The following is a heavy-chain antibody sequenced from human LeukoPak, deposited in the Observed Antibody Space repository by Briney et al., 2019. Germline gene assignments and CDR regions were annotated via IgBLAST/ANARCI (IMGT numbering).Heavy chain of an antibody. V-gene: IGHV3-23*01. CDR1: GFTFSSYA. CDR2: ISPSGGRT. CDR3: AKDRLTGGNRPDYFDY. J-gene: IGHJ4*02. D-gene: IGHD4-23*01. Sequence: HPGGSLRLSCAASGFTFSSYAMSWVRQAPGKGLEWVSGISPSGGRTYYADSVKGRFTISRDNSKNTLWLQMNSLRAEDTAVYYCAKDRLTGGNRPDYFDYWGQGTLVTVSS.